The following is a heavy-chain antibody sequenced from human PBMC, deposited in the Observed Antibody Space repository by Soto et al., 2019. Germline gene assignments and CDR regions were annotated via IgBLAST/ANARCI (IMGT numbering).Heavy chain of an antibody. V-gene: IGHV1-69*12. J-gene: IGHJ4*02. Sequence: QVQLVQSGAEVKKPGSSVKVSCKASGGTFSSYAISWVRQAPGQGLEWMGGIIPIFGTANYAQKFQGRVTLTAEESPSAAKSEVSSLRSEDTAVYYCARGGWRSATPGDYWGQGPLVTVSS. CDR2: IIPIFGTA. CDR3: ARGGWRSATPGDY. D-gene: IGHD6-19*01. CDR1: GGTFSSYA.